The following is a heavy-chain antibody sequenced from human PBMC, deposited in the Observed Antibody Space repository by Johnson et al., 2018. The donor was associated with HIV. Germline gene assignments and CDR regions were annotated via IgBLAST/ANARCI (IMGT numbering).Heavy chain of an antibody. Sequence: MQLVESGGGLVQPGGSLRLSCAVSGFTVSSNYMTWVRRAPGKGLEWVSVISSDGNTYYADSVKGRFSISRDNSKNTLYPQMNSLRAEDTAVYYCARGEGVTYLPDACDIWGRGTMVTVSS. CDR1: GFTVSSNY. CDR3: ARGEGVTYLPDACDI. J-gene: IGHJ3*02. CDR2: ISSDGNT. D-gene: IGHD1-26*01. V-gene: IGHV3-66*01.